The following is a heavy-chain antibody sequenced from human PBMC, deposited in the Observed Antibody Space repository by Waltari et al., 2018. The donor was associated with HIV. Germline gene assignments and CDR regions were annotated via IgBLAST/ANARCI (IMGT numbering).Heavy chain of an antibody. Sequence: QVQLVESGGGVVQPGRSLRLSCAASGFTFSSYAMHWGRQAPGRRLEWCAGIAYEGSNKDYADSVKGRFTISRDNSKNTLYLQMNSLRAEDTAVYYCARSEWLVCDYWGQGTLVTVSS. D-gene: IGHD6-19*01. CDR2: IAYEGSNK. J-gene: IGHJ4*02. CDR3: ARSEWLVCDY. V-gene: IGHV3-30-3*01. CDR1: GFTFSSYA.